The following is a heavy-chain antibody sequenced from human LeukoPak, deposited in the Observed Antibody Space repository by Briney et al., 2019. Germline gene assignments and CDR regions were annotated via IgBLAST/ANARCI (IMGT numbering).Heavy chain of an antibody. Sequence: SETLSLTCTVSGGSMSTYYWSWIRQPAGKGLEWIGRIYTSGSTSYNPSLKSRVTMSVDTSKNQFSLRLSSVTAADTAVYYCARDLYNTGFFDYWGQGTLVTVSS. CDR2: IYTSGST. J-gene: IGHJ4*02. CDR1: GGSMSTYY. V-gene: IGHV4-4*07. CDR3: ARDLYNTGFFDY. D-gene: IGHD1-14*01.